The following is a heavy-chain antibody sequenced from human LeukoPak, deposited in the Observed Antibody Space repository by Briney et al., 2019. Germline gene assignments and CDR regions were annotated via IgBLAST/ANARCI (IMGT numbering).Heavy chain of an antibody. CDR2: ISRNSGSI. CDR1: GFTFDDYA. CDR3: AKDRASDSGGFQVFDY. J-gene: IGHJ4*02. V-gene: IGHV3-9*01. Sequence: GGSLRLSCAASGFTFDDYAMHWVRQAPGKGLEWVSGISRNSGSIGYADSVKGRFTISRDNAKNSLYLQMNSLRAEDTALYYCAKDRASDSGGFQVFDYWGQGTLVTVSS. D-gene: IGHD1-26*01.